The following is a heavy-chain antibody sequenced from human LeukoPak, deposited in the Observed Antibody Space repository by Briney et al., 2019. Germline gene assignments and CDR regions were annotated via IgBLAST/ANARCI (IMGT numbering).Heavy chain of an antibody. CDR2: TYYRSKWHN. J-gene: IGHJ4*02. V-gene: IGHV6-1*01. CDR3: AGTTDYSSFLAF. Sequence: SQTLSLTCAVSGDSVSSSSAVWNWIRQSPSRGLEWLGRTYYRSKWHNEYAESVKSRISITSDTSKNQFSLQLNSVTPEDTAEYFCAGTTDYSSFLAFWGQGTLVTVSS. D-gene: IGHD4-11*01. CDR1: GDSVSSSSAV.